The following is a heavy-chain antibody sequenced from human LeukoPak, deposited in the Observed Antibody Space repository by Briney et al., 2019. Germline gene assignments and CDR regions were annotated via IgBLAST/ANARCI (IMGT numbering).Heavy chain of an antibody. D-gene: IGHD5-18*01. V-gene: IGHV1-69*13. J-gene: IGHJ6*02. Sequence: SVKVSCKASGGTFSSYAISWVRQAPGQGLEWMGGIIPILGTANYAQKFQGRVTITADESTSTAYMELSSLRSEDTAVYYCARGISSSGLSPDYGMDVWGQGTTVTVSS. CDR3: ARGISSSGLSPDYGMDV. CDR2: IIPILGTA. CDR1: GGTFSSYA.